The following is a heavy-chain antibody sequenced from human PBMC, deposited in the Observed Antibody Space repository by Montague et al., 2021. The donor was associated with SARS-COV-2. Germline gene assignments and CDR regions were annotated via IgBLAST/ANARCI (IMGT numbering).Heavy chain of an antibody. Sequence: SETLSLTCVISAGWNTGTDTNCRRWDRRHHGKGLEWIATITYSGSTSYNPPLRSRVTISVDTSKNQISLNLRSVTAADTSVYYCARHSTTHAFDPWGQGILVTVSS. V-gene: IGHV4-39*01. CDR2: ITYSGST. CDR3: ARHSTTHAFDP. J-gene: IGHJ5*02. D-gene: IGHD1-1*01. CDR1: AGWNTGTDTNC.